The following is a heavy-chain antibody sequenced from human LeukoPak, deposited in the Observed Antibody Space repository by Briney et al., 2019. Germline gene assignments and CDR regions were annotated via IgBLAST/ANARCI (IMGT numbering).Heavy chain of an antibody. D-gene: IGHD5-18*01. V-gene: IGHV1-46*01. CDR3: AREGDVDTATWHWFDP. CDR2: INTSGGST. J-gene: IGHJ5*02. Sequence: GASVKVSCKASGYTFTSYYMHWVRQAPGQGLEWMGIINTSGGSTSYAQKFQGRVTMTRDTSTSTAYMELSSLRSEDTAVYYCAREGDVDTATWHWFDPWGQGTLVTVSS. CDR1: GYTFTSYY.